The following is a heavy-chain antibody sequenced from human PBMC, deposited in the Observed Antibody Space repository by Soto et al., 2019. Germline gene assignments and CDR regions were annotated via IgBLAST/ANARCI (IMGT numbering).Heavy chain of an antibody. CDR2: TYYRSKWYN. J-gene: IGHJ4*02. CDR1: GDSVSSNSAA. V-gene: IGHV6-1*01. D-gene: IGHD6-13*01. CDR3: ATWSSSWAYYFDY. Sequence: SQTLSLTCAISGDSVSSNSAAWNWIRQSPSRGLEWLGRTYYRSKWYNDYAVSVKSRITINPDTSKNQFSLQMNSLRAEDTAIYYCATWSSSWAYYFDYWGQGTLVTVSS.